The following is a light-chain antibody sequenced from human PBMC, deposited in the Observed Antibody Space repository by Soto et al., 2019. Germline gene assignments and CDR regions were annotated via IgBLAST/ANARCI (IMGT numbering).Light chain of an antibody. CDR2: EVS. CDR1: SSDVGSHNL. CDR3: CSYGGSRAV. Sequence: QSALTQPASVSGSPGQSITISCTGTSSDVGSHNLVSWYQQHPGQAPKLMIYEVSKRPLGVSTCFSASKSGNTASLTISGLQAEDKADYYCCSYGGSRAVFGGGTQLTVL. V-gene: IGLV2-23*02. J-gene: IGLJ7*01.